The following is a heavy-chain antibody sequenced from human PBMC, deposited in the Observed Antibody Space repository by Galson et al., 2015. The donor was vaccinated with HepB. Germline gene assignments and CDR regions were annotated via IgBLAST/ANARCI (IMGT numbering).Heavy chain of an antibody. CDR1: GGSISSGSYY. D-gene: IGHD3-10*01. J-gene: IGHJ4*02. V-gene: IGHV4-61*02. Sequence: TLSLTCTVSGGSISSGSYYWSWIRQPAGKGLEWIGRIYTSGSTNYNPSLKSRVTISVDTSKNQFSPKLSSVTAADTAVYYCASLGTKYYYGSGTKGDYWGQGTLVTVSS. CDR3: ASLGTKYYYGSGTKGDY. CDR2: IYTSGST.